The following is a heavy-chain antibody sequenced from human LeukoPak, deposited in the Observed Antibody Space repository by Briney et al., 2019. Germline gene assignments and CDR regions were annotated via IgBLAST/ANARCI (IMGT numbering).Heavy chain of an antibody. V-gene: IGHV3-23*01. CDR3: AKPRTSSYSSGPGY. J-gene: IGHJ4*02. Sequence: PGGSLRLSCAASGFTFSSYAMSWVRQAPGKGLEWVSAISGSGGSTYYADSVKGRFTISRDNSKNTLYLQMNSLRAEDTAVYYCAKPRTSSYSSGPGYWGQGTLVTVSS. CDR1: GFTFSSYA. CDR2: ISGSGGST. D-gene: IGHD6-19*01.